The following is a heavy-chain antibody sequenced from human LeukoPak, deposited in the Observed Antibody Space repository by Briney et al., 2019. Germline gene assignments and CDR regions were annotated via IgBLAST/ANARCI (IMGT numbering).Heavy chain of an antibody. CDR1: GGSISSYY. Sequence: SETLSLTCTVSGGSISSYYWSWIRQPPGKGLEWIGYIHYSGSTNYNPSLKSRVTISVDTSKNQFSLKRSSVTAADTAVYYCARHAYYYDSSGYYDYWGQGTLVTVSS. CDR2: IHYSGST. V-gene: IGHV4-59*08. D-gene: IGHD3-22*01. CDR3: ARHAYYYDSSGYYDY. J-gene: IGHJ4*02.